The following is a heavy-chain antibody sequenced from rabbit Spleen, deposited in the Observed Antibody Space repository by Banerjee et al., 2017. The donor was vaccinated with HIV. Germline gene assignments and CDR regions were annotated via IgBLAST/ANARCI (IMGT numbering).Heavy chain of an antibody. V-gene: IGHV1S45*01. CDR2: IYAGSSDST. J-gene: IGHJ6*01. CDR3: ARDTGTSFSTYGMDL. CDR1: GFTISSSYW. Sequence: QEQLEESGGGLVQPEGSLTLTCKASGFTISSSYWICWVRQAPGKGLEWIASIYAGSSDSTYSAPWARGRFTISKTSATTVTLQMTSLTVADTATYFCARDTGTSFSTYGMDLWGQGTLVTVS. D-gene: IGHD8-1*01.